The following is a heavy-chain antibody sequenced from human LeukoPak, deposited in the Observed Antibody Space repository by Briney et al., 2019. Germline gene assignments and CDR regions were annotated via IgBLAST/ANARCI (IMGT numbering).Heavy chain of an antibody. D-gene: IGHD3-9*01. Sequence: PSETLSLTCAVYGGSFSGYYWGWIRQPPGKGLEWIGEINHSGSTNYNPFLKSRVTISVDTSKNQFSLKLSSVTAADTAVYYCARGVVLRYFDWLKRSNWFDPWGQGTLVTVSS. CDR2: INHSGST. J-gene: IGHJ5*02. CDR1: GGSFSGYY. V-gene: IGHV4-34*01. CDR3: ARGVVLRYFDWLKRSNWFDP.